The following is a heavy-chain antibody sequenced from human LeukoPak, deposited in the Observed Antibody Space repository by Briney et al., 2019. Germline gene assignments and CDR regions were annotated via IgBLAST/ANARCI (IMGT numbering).Heavy chain of an antibody. D-gene: IGHD3-10*01. Sequence: ASVKVSCKASGYTFTGYYMHWVRQAPGQGLEWMVWINPNSGGTNYAQKFQGRVTMTRDTSISTAYMELSRLRAEDTAVYYCAKDLTLVYYGSGSFDYWGQGTLVTVSS. CDR1: GYTFTGYY. V-gene: IGHV1-2*02. J-gene: IGHJ4*02. CDR3: AKDLTLVYYGSGSFDY. CDR2: INPNSGGT.